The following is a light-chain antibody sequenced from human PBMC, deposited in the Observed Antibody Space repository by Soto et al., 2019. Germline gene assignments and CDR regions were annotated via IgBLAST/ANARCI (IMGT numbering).Light chain of an antibody. V-gene: IGKV3-20*01. CDR3: QQYGDSPDTDRWT. CDR1: QSVRSSS. CDR2: GAS. J-gene: IGKJ1*01. Sequence: EIVLTQSPGTLSLSPGERASLSCRASQSVRSSSLAWYQQKPGQPPRLLIYGASSRATGIPDRFSGSGSGKDITLTISRLEPEDFAVYFCQQYGDSPDTDRWTFGPGTKVEIK.